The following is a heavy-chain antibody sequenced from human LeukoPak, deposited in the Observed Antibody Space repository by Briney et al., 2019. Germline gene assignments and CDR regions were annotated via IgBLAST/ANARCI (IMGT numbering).Heavy chain of an antibody. J-gene: IGHJ5*02. CDR3: ARDDSNGGNWFDP. Sequence: SQTLSLTCTVSGGSISSGSYYWSWIRQPAGKGLEWIGRIYTSGSTNYNPSLKSRVTISVDTSKNQFSLKLSSVTAADTAVYYCARDDSNGGNWFDPWGQGTLVTVSS. CDR2: IYTSGST. V-gene: IGHV4-61*02. CDR1: GGSISSGSYY. D-gene: IGHD2-15*01.